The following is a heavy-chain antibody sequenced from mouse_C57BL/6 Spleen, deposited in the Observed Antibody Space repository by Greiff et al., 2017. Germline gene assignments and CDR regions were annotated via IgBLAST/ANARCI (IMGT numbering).Heavy chain of an antibody. V-gene: IGHV1-26*01. CDR1: GYKFTDYY. D-gene: IGHD1-1*01. Sequence: EVKLQQSGPELVKPGASVKISCKASGYKFTDYYMNWVKQSHGKSLEWIGDINPNNGGTSYNQKFKGKATLTGDKSSSTAYMELRSLTSEYSAVYYCARGPTVVYFDYWGQGTTLTVSS. CDR3: ARGPTVVYFDY. CDR2: INPNNGGT. J-gene: IGHJ2*01.